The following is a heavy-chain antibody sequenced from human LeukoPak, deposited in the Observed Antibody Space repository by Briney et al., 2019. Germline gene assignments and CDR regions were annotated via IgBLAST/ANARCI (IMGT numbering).Heavy chain of an antibody. D-gene: IGHD1-26*01. V-gene: IGHV3-23*01. Sequence: GGSLRLSCAASGFTFSDYYMSWIRQAPGKGLEWVSGISGSGDNTYYADSVKGRFTISRDNSKDTLYLQMNSLRAEDTAVYYCAKDGGSYRYFDYWGQGTLVTVSS. CDR2: ISGSGDNT. CDR1: GFTFSDYY. J-gene: IGHJ4*02. CDR3: AKDGGSYRYFDY.